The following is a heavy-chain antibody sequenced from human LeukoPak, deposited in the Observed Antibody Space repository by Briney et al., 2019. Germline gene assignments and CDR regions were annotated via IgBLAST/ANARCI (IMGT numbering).Heavy chain of an antibody. CDR1: GYSFTSYW. J-gene: IGHJ4*02. V-gene: IGHV5-10-1*01. D-gene: IGHD5-18*01. Sequence: GEALKISCKGSGYSFTSYWIGWVRQMPGKGLEWRGGIDPSDSYTNYSPSFQGHVTISADKSISTAYLQWSSLKASDTAMYYCARRGYTYGNAPFDYWGQGTLVTVSS. CDR3: ARRGYTYGNAPFDY. CDR2: IDPSDSYT.